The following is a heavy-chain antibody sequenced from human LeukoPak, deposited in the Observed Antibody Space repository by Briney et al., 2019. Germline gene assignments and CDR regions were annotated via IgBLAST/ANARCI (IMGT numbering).Heavy chain of an antibody. D-gene: IGHD3/OR15-3a*01. V-gene: IGHV1-2*06. CDR1: GYTFTDYY. Sequence: ASVKVSCKASGYTFTDYYMHWVRQAPGQGLKWMGRVDPNSGGTIYALEFQGRVTMTRDTSTATAYMDLSRLISDDTAVYYCARDREGLAYFDFWGQGTLVTVSS. J-gene: IGHJ4*02. CDR3: ARDREGLAYFDF. CDR2: VDPNSGGT.